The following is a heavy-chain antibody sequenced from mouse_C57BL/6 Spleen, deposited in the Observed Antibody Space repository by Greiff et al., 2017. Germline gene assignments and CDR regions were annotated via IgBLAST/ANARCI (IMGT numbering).Heavy chain of an antibody. CDR3: ARHGSSYSDY. J-gene: IGHJ2*01. V-gene: IGHV1-81*01. D-gene: IGHD1-1*01. CDR2: IYPRSGNT. CDR1: GYTFTSYG. Sequence: VKLMESGAELARPGASVKLSCKASGYTFTSYGISWVKQRTGQGLEWIGEIYPRSGNTYYNEKFKGKATLTADKSSSTAYMELRSLTSEDSAVYFCARHGSSYSDYWGQGTTLTVSS.